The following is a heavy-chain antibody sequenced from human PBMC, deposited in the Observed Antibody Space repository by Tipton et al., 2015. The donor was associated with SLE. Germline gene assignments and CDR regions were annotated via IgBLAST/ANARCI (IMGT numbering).Heavy chain of an antibody. CDR2: VSYSGST. V-gene: IGHV4-59*08. D-gene: IGHD2-21*02. J-gene: IGHJ4*02. CDR3: ARRSDWTDY. Sequence: TLSLTCTVSGASISTYYWSWIRQPPGKGLEWIGYVSYSGSTNYNPSLKSRVTISVDTSKNQISLKLTSVTAADTAVYYCARRSDWTDYWGQGTQVTVSS. CDR1: GASISTYY.